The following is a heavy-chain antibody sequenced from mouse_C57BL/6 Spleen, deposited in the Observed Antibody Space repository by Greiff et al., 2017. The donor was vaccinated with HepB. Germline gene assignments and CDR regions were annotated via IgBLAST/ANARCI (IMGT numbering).Heavy chain of an antibody. CDR2: IYPGDGDT. D-gene: IGHD4-1*01. Sequence: VQLQQSGPELAKPGASVKISCKASGYAFSSSWMNWVKQRPGKGLEWIGRIYPGDGDTNYNGKFKGKATLTADKSSSTAYMQLRILTSEDSAIYFCASLNWAWFSYWGQGTLVTVSA. J-gene: IGHJ3*01. V-gene: IGHV1-82*01. CDR3: ASLNWAWFSY. CDR1: GYAFSSSW.